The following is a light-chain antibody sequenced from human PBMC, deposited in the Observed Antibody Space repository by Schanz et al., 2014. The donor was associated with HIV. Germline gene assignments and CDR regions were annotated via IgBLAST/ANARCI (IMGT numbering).Light chain of an antibody. CDR3: ATWDDSLNGWV. CDR1: SSNIGSNF. CDR2: ATY. V-gene: IGLV1-44*01. Sequence: QSVLTQPPSASGTPGQRVTISCSGSSSNIGSNFVYWYQRPPGTAPKLLIYATYNRPSGVPDRFSGSQSGASASLAISGLQSEDEADFYFATWDDSLNGWVFGGGTKLTVL. J-gene: IGLJ3*02.